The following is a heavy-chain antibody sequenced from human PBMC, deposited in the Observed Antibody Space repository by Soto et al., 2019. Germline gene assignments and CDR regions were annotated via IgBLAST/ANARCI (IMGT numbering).Heavy chain of an antibody. CDR3: AKDRMGASGWFDP. J-gene: IGHJ5*02. D-gene: IGHD1-26*01. V-gene: IGHV3-23*01. CDR2: VSGNGGNT. CDR1: GFSFSSYT. Sequence: GGSLRLSCVASGFSFSSYTMNSVRQAPGKGLEWVSGVSGNGGNTYYADSVKGRFSISRDNSKNTLYLQLNSLRAEDTAIYYCAKDRMGASGWFDPWGQGTPVTVSS.